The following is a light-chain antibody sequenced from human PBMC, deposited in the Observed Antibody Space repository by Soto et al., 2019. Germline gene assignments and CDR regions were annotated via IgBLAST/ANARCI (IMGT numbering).Light chain of an antibody. CDR3: MQALQTPPQGTFT. J-gene: IGKJ3*01. CDR1: QSLPHSNGYNY. CDR2: LGS. V-gene: IGKV2-28*01. Sequence: DIVMTQSPLSLPVTPGEPASISCRSSQSLPHSNGYNYLDWYLQKPGQSPQLLIYLGSNRASGVPDRFSGSGSGTDFTLKISRVEAEDVGVYYCMQALQTPPQGTFTFGPGTKVDIK.